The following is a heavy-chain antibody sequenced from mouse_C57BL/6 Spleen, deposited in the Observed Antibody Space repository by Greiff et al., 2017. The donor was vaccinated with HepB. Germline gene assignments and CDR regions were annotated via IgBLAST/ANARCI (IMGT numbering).Heavy chain of an antibody. CDR2: IDPETGGT. V-gene: IGHV1-15*01. D-gene: IGHD1-1*01. Sequence: VQLQQSGAELVRPGASVTLSCKASGYTFTDYEMHWVKQTPVHGLEWIGAIDPETGGTAYNQKFKGKAILTADKSSSTAYMELRSLTSEDSAVYDCTRGYYGSSYYFDYWGQGTTLTVSS. J-gene: IGHJ2*01. CDR3: TRGYYGSSYYFDY. CDR1: GYTFTDYE.